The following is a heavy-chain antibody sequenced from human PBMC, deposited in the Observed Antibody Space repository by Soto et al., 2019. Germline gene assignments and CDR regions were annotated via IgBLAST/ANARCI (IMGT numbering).Heavy chain of an antibody. CDR1: GFTFRNYA. Sequence: EVELLESGGGLVEPGGSVRLSCAASGFTFRNYAMSWVRQAPGKGLEWVSSIHGEGAGSFYADAVKGRFTVSSDDSKETLYLQMSRLRVDDTAVYYCVKDGVARNGNWDWFDPWGQGTLVTVAS. D-gene: IGHD6-19*01. CDR2: IHGEGAGS. J-gene: IGHJ5*02. CDR3: VKDGVARNGNWDWFDP. V-gene: IGHV3-23*01.